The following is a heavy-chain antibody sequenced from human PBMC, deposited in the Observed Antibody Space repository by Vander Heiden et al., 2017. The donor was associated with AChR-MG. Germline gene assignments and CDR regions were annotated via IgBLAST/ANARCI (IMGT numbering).Heavy chain of an antibody. D-gene: IGHD1-26*01. CDR2: ISGSGGDK. Sequence: DVQLLESGGGLVQPGGSLRLSCAATGFTLVNAAISWFRPTPEKGLEWVLLISGSGGDKYYTDSVKGRFTMSRDISKGTLYLQMNSLRAEDTGTYYCAKAQSGSFYEYWGQGTLVTVSS. V-gene: IGHV3-23*01. CDR3: AKAQSGSFYEY. CDR1: GFTLVNAA. J-gene: IGHJ4*02.